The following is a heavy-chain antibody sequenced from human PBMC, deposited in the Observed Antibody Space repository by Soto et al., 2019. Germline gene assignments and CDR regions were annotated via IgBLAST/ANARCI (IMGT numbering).Heavy chain of an antibody. J-gene: IGHJ4*02. CDR2: ISASGGNT. CDR3: AKLIGPTGGY. CDR1: GFTFSGNA. D-gene: IGHD4-17*01. Sequence: VGALRLSCAASGFTFSGNAMSWVRQAQGKGLEWVSSISASGGNTYYADSVKGRFTISRDNSKDTLYLQMNTLRADDTAVYYCAKLIGPTGGYWGQGTLVTVSS. V-gene: IGHV3-23*01.